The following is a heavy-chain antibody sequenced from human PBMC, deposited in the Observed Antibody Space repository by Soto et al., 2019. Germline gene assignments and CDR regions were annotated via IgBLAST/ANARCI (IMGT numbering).Heavy chain of an antibody. CDR3: AVYCSGGSCPPGGYYYGMDV. CDR2: ISGSGGST. D-gene: IGHD2-15*01. V-gene: IGHV3-23*01. J-gene: IGHJ6*02. Sequence: GGSLRLSCAASGFTFSSYAMSWVRQAPGKGLEWVSAISGSGGSTYYADSVKGRFTISRDNSKNTLYLQMNGLRAEDTAVYYCAVYCSGGSCPPGGYYYGMDVWGQGTTVTVSS. CDR1: GFTFSSYA.